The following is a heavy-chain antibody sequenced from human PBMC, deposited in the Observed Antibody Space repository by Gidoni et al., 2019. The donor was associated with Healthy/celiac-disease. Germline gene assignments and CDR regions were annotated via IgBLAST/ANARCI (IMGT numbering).Heavy chain of an antibody. V-gene: IGHV4-59*01. CDR2: IYYSGST. Sequence: QVQLHESGPGLVKPSETLSLTCTVSGGSISSYYWSWIRQPPGKGLEWSGYIYYSGSTNYNPSLKSRVTISVDTSKNQFSLKLSSVTAADTAVYYCARWVAAAGYYYYGMDVWGQGTTVTVSS. D-gene: IGHD6-13*01. CDR3: ARWVAAAGYYYYGMDV. CDR1: GGSISSYY. J-gene: IGHJ6*02.